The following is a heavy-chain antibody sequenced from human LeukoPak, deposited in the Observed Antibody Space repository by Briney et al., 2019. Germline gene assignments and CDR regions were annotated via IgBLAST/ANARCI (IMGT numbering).Heavy chain of an antibody. CDR2: IIPIFGTA. J-gene: IGHJ4*02. Sequence: ASVKVSCKASGGTFSSYAISWVRQAPGQGLEWMGRIIPIFGTANYAQKFQGRVTITTDESTSTAYMELSTLRSDDTAVYYCARERPPGDSSNWFLEGYFDIWGQGTLVTVSS. V-gene: IGHV1-69*05. CDR3: ARERPPGDSSNWFLEGYFDI. CDR1: GGTFSSYA. D-gene: IGHD6-13*01.